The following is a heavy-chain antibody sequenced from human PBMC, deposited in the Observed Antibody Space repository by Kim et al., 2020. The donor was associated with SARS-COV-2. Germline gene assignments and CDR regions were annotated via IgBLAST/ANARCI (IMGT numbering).Heavy chain of an antibody. CDR3: AKSSGSVLGDI. Sequence: GGSLRLSCAASGFTFSSYGMHWVRQAPGKGLEWVAVISYDGSNKYYADSVKGRFTISRDNSNNTLYLQMNSLRAEDTAVYYCAKSSGSVLGDIWGQGTMV. D-gene: IGHD6-19*01. CDR1: GFTFSSYG. CDR2: ISYDGSNK. J-gene: IGHJ3*02. V-gene: IGHV3-30*18.